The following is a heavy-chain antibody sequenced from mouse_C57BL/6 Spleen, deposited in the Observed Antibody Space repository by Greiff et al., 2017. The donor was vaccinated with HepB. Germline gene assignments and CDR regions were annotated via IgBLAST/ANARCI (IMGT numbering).Heavy chain of an antibody. D-gene: IGHD1-1*01. CDR3: ARRSPLYGSSYDYYAMDY. CDR2: IWSGGST. Sequence: QVHVKQSGPGLVQPSQSLSITCTVSGFSLTSYGVHWVRQSPGKGLEWLEVIWSGGSTDYNAAFISRLSISKDNSKSQVFFKMNSLQADDTAIYYCARRSPLYGSSYDYYAMDYWGQGTSVTVSS. V-gene: IGHV2-2*01. CDR1: GFSLTSYG. J-gene: IGHJ4*01.